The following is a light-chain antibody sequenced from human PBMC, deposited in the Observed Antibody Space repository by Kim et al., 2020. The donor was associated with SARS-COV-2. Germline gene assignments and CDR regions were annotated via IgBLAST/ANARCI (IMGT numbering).Light chain of an antibody. CDR1: GSDIGTYDY. Sequence: GQYVIISCTGTGSDIGTYDYVSWYQQLPGKAPNLIIYEVNKRPSGVPDRFSGSKSGNTASLTVSGLRTEDEAHYYCSSYAGRQSGLFGGGTQLTVL. CDR3: SSYAGRQSGL. J-gene: IGLJ2*01. CDR2: EVN. V-gene: IGLV2-8*01.